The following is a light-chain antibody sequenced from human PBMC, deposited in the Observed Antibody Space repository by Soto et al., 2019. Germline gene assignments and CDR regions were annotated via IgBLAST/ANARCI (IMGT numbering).Light chain of an antibody. Sequence: QSVLTQPASVSGSPGQSITISCSGTNTDIGAYNYVSWYQQHPGKAPKLIIFEVNDRPSGLSSRFSASKSGNMASLTISGLQPDDEAHYYCCSYAPNNTWVFGGGTKLTVL. V-gene: IGLV2-14*01. CDR2: EVN. CDR3: CSYAPNNTWV. J-gene: IGLJ3*02. CDR1: NTDIGAYNY.